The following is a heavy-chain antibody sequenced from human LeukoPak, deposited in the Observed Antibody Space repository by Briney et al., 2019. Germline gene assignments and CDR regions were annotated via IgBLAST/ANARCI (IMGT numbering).Heavy chain of an antibody. CDR2: ISGRGGSV. CDR1: GITFSSYA. V-gene: IGHV3-23*01. Sequence: GGSLRLSCVVSGITFSSYAMTWVRQAPGKGLEWVSGISGRGGSVYYADSVKGRFTISRDNSKNTLYLQMNSLRDEDTAVYYCAKDTQYEAVAATSFDYWVQGSLVTVSS. CDR3: AKDTQYEAVAATSFDY. J-gene: IGHJ4*02. D-gene: IGHD6-19*01.